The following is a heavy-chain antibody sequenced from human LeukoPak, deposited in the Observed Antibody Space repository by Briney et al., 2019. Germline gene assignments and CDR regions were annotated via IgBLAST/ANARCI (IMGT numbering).Heavy chain of an antibody. CDR3: ARSLSAYDHLCAF. CDR2: VTSSSNTF. Sequence: GGSLRLSCEVSGFTVSSYSMTWVRQVPGKGLEWIAYVTSSSNTFYYADSGRGRFIIARDNSGNSLLRQMDSHIVEETAVYYCARSLSAYDHLCAFWGQGTLVTVSS. D-gene: IGHD5-12*01. CDR1: GFTVSSYS. J-gene: IGHJ4*02. V-gene: IGHV3-48*01.